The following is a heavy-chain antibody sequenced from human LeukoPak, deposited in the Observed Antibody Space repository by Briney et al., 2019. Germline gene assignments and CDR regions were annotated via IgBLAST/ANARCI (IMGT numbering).Heavy chain of an antibody. Sequence: GGSLRLSCAASGFTFSSYAMSWVRQAPGKGLEWVSAISGSGGSTYYADSVKGRFTISRDNAKNSLYLQMNSLRAEDTAVYYCARVHSSGYYENYWGQGTLVTVSS. CDR3: ARVHSSGYYENY. J-gene: IGHJ4*02. CDR1: GFTFSSYA. D-gene: IGHD3-22*01. V-gene: IGHV3-23*01. CDR2: ISGSGGST.